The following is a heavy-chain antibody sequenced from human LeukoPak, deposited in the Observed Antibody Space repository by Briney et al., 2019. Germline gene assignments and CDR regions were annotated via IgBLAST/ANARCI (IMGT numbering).Heavy chain of an antibody. D-gene: IGHD5-18*01. V-gene: IGHV3-48*01. CDR1: GFTFSSYA. J-gene: IGHJ4*02. CDR2: ISSSSSTI. CDR3: ARGIDTACSDY. Sequence: GGSLRLSCAASGFTFSSYAMSWVRQAPGKGREWLSYISSSSSTIYYADSVKGRFTTSRDNDKNLLSLQMNSLRTEDTAVYFCARGIDTACSDYWGQGTLVTVSS.